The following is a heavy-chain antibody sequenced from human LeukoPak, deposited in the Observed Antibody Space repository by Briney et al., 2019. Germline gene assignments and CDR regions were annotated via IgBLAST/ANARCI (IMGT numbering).Heavy chain of an antibody. CDR1: GFTLSGYW. CDR3: ARGGYSFDY. D-gene: IGHD5-12*01. CDR2: LHADGIER. V-gene: IGHV3-7*01. Sequence: GGSLRLSCAASGFTLSGYWMSWVRQAPGKGLEGVARLHADGIERYYVDPVKGRFTISRHNAKNSLHLQMYSLRLDDTAVYYCARGGYSFDYLGQGTLVTVSS. J-gene: IGHJ4*02.